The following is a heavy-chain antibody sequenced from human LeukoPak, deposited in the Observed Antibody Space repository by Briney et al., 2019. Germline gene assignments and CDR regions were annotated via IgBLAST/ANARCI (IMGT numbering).Heavy chain of an antibody. J-gene: IGHJ4*02. CDR2: INPNSGGT. D-gene: IGHD4-17*01. Sequence: WMARINPNSGGTNYAQKFQGRVTMTRDTSISTAYMELSRLRSDDTAVYYCARLGYGDYFDYWGQGTLVTVSS. V-gene: IGHV1-2*06. CDR3: ARLGYGDYFDY.